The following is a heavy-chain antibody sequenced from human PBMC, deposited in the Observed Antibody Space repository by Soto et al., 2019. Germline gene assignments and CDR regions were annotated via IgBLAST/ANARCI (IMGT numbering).Heavy chain of an antibody. D-gene: IGHD1-26*01. CDR1: GASIRSYY. Sequence: SETLSLTCTVSGASIRSYYWSWIRQPPGKGLEWIGYIYYSGSTNYNPSLKSRVTISVDTSKNQFSLKLSSVTAADTAVYYCARRYGSAIDYWGQGTLVTVS. V-gene: IGHV4-59*08. J-gene: IGHJ4*02. CDR2: IYYSGST. CDR3: ARRYGSAIDY.